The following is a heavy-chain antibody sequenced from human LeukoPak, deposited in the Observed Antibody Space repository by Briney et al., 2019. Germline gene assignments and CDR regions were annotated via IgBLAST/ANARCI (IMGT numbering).Heavy chain of an antibody. J-gene: IGHJ4*02. CDR2: MNPNSGNT. Sequence: ASVKVSCKASGYTFTSYDINWVRQATGQGLEWMGWMNPNSGNTGYAQKFQGRVTMTRNTSISTAYMELSSLRSEDTAVYYCARSLFPDSSGYYYYWGQGTLVTVSS. CDR3: ARSLFPDSSGYYYY. V-gene: IGHV1-8*01. CDR1: GYTFTSYD. D-gene: IGHD3-22*01.